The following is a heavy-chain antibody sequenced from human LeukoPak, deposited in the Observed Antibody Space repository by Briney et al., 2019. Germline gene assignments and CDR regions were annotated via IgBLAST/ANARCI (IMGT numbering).Heavy chain of an antibody. Sequence: SETLSLTCTVSGGSVSSGDYYWSWIREPPGKGLEWIGYIYYSGSTYYNPSLKSRVTISVDMSKTQFSLKLSSVTAADTAVYYCARDVPYYGSGSYFDYWGQGTLVTVSS. D-gene: IGHD3-10*01. CDR2: IYYSGST. CDR1: GGSVSSGDYY. CDR3: ARDVPYYGSGSYFDY. J-gene: IGHJ4*02. V-gene: IGHV4-30-4*01.